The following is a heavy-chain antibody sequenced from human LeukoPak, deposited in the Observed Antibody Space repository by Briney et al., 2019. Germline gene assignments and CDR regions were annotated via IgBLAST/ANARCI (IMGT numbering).Heavy chain of an antibody. CDR2: ISGSGGST. V-gene: IGHV3-23*01. Sequence: GGSLRLSCAASGFTFSSYAMSWVRQAPGKGLEWVSAISGSGGSTYYADSVKGRFTISRDNSKNTLYLQMNSLRAEDTAVYYCAKDTAYVWGSYRYFDYWGQGTLVTVSS. CDR3: AKDTAYVWGSYRYFDY. CDR1: GFTFSSYA. J-gene: IGHJ4*02. D-gene: IGHD3-16*02.